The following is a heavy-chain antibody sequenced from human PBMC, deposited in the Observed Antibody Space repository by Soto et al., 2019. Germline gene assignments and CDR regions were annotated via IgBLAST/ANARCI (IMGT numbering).Heavy chain of an antibody. CDR3: ARDPIRLWFGESPGRWYYYGMDV. Sequence: ASVKVSSKASGYTFTSYYMHWVRQAPGQGLEWMGIINPSGGSTSYAQKFQGRVTMTRDTSTSTVYMELSSLRSEDTAVYYCARDPIRLWFGESPGRWYYYGMDVWGQGTTVTVYS. CDR1: GYTFTSYY. CDR2: INPSGGST. D-gene: IGHD3-10*01. J-gene: IGHJ6*02. V-gene: IGHV1-46*01.